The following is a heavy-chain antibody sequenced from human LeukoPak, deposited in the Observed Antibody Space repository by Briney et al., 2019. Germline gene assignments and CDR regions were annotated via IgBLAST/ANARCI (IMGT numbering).Heavy chain of an antibody. V-gene: IGHV5-10-1*01. CDR1: GYSFTSYW. CDR3: ARGSSGLDV. J-gene: IGHJ6*02. CDR2: IDPTDSYT. Sequence: GESLQISCKGSGYSFTSYWIIWVRQMPGKDLEWMARIDPTDSYTNYSPSFQGHVTISADTSISTAYLQWSSLKASDTAMYYCARGSSGLDVWGQGTPVTESS.